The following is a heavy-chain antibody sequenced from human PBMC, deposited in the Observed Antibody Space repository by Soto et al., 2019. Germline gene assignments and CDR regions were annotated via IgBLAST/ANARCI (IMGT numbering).Heavy chain of an antibody. CDR1: GGSFSGYY. D-gene: IGHD3-3*01. CDR2: VKHSGNI. V-gene: IGHV4-34*01. J-gene: IGHJ3*01. Sequence: QVQLQQWGAGLLEPSETLSLTCAVYGGSFSGYYWGWFRQPPGKGLEWIGEVKHSGNINYNPSLKTRLTVSVDTSKNQFSLKLSSMTAADTALYYCARESHFDFSSGYADSFDVWGQGTMGTVSS. CDR3: ARESHFDFSSGYADSFDV.